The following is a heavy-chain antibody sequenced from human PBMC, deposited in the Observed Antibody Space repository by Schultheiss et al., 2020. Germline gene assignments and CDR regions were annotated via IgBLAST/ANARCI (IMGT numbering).Heavy chain of an antibody. J-gene: IGHJ4*02. V-gene: IGHV1-8*02. CDR3: ARATWIQLWYPSY. D-gene: IGHD5-18*01. CDR2: MNPNSGNT. CDR1: GYTFTNYG. Sequence: ASVKVSCKASGYTFTNYGISWVRQAPGQGLEWMGWMNPNSGNTGYAQKFQGRVTMTRNTSISTAYMELSSLRSEDTAVYYCARATWIQLWYPSYWGQGTLVTVSS.